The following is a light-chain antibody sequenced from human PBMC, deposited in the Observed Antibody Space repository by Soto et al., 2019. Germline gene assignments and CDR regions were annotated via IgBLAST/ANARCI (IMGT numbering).Light chain of an antibody. Sequence: QSALTQPASVSGSPGQSITISCTGTSSDVGSYNLVSWYQQHPGKAPKLMIYGGSKRPSGVSNRFSGSKSGNTASLTISGLQAEDEADYYCCSYAGSSTSWVFGGGTKLTVL. J-gene: IGLJ3*02. CDR1: SSDVGSYNL. V-gene: IGLV2-23*01. CDR3: CSYAGSSTSWV. CDR2: GGS.